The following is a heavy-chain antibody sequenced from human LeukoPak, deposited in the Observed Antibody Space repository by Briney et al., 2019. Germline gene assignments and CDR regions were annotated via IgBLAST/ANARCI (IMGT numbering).Heavy chain of an antibody. Sequence: SETLSLTCTVSGGSISPYFWSWIRQPPGKGLEWIGYIYYTGSTSYNPSLKSRVTISADTSKNQFSLKLRSVTAADTAVYYCARHYPNHCYDSSGYYYGGFDYWGQGTPVTVSS. CDR1: GGSISPYF. J-gene: IGHJ4*02. CDR3: ARHYPNHCYDSSGYYYGGFDY. V-gene: IGHV4-59*08. D-gene: IGHD3-22*01. CDR2: IYYTGST.